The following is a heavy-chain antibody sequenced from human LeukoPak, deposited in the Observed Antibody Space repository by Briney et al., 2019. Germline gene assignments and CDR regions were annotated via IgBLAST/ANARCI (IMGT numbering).Heavy chain of an antibody. CDR2: ITSSSTYT. J-gene: IGHJ6*03. Sequence: GGSLRLSCAASGFSFSSYNMNWVRQTPGKGLEWVSSITSSSTYTFYADSVKGRFTISRDNARNSLYLQMNSLRAEDTAVYYCARGKYYYYYYYMDVWGKGTTVTISS. CDR1: GFSFSSYN. CDR3: ARGKYYYYYYYMDV. V-gene: IGHV3-21*01.